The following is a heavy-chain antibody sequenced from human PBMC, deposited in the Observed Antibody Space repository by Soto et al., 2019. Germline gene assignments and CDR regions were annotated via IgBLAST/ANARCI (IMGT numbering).Heavy chain of an antibody. J-gene: IGHJ5*02. Sequence: SETLSLTCTVSGGSISSYYWSWIRQPPGKGLEWIGEIYHSGSTNYNPSLKSRVTISVDKSKNQFSLKLSSVTAADTAVYYCARGGFIAVAGTRWFDPWGQGTLVTVSS. D-gene: IGHD6-19*01. CDR2: IYHSGST. V-gene: IGHV4-59*12. CDR3: ARGGFIAVAGTRWFDP. CDR1: GGSISSYY.